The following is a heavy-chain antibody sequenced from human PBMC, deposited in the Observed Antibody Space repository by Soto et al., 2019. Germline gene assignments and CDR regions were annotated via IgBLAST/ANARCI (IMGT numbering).Heavy chain of an antibody. V-gene: IGHV4-34*01. CDR2: IDHSGST. D-gene: IGHD3-3*01. Sequence: SETLSLTCAVSGGSFSGYYWSWIRQPPGKGLEWIGEIDHSGSTNYNPSLMRRVTTSVDTSKNQFSLKLSSVTAADTAVYYCARRIDYDFWSGYNYYYYYGMDVWGQGTTVTVSS. J-gene: IGHJ6*02. CDR3: ARRIDYDFWSGYNYYYYYGMDV. CDR1: GGSFSGYY.